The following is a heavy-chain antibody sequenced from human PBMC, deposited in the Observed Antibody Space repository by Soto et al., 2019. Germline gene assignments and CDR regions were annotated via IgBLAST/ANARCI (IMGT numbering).Heavy chain of an antibody. D-gene: IGHD2-2*01. V-gene: IGHV4-34*01. CDR2: INHSGST. J-gene: IGHJ6*02. CDR1: GGSFSGYY. CDR3: ARGQPQGMDV. Sequence: DTLSLTCAVYGGSFSGYYWSWIRQPPGKGLEWIGEINHSGSTNYNPSLKSRVTISVDTSKNQFSLKLSSVTAADTAVYYCARGQPQGMDVWGQGTTVTVSS.